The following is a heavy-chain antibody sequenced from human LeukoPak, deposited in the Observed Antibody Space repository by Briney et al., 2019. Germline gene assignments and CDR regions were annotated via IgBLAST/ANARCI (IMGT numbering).Heavy chain of an antibody. J-gene: IGHJ4*02. V-gene: IGHV4-31*03. CDR1: GGSISSGGYY. CDR3: ARESQVVTLDY. D-gene: IGHD3-22*01. CDR2: IYYSGST. Sequence: TPSETLSLTCTVSGGSISSGGYYWSRIRQHRARGLVWIGYIYYSGSTYYNPSLKSRVTISVDTSKNQFSLKLSSVTAADTAVYYCARESQVVTLDYWGQGTPVTVSS.